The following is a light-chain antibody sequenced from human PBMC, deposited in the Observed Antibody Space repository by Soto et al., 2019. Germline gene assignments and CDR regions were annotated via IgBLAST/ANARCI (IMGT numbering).Light chain of an antibody. Sequence: EIVMTPSPATLSVSPGERATLSCRASQSVSSNLAWYQQKPGQAPRLLIYGASARATGIPARFSGSGSGTEFTLTISSLQSEDFAVYYCQQYNNWPWTFGQGTKVDI. CDR3: QQYNNWPWT. CDR1: QSVSSN. J-gene: IGKJ1*01. CDR2: GAS. V-gene: IGKV3-15*01.